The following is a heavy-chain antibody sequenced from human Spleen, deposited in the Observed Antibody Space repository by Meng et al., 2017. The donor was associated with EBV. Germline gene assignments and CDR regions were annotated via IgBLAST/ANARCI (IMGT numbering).Heavy chain of an antibody. V-gene: IGHV3-74*03. D-gene: IGHD1-14*01. Sequence: HLVGSGGALVQPGGSRRLSCAASAFTFSSYWMTWARQAPGEGLVWVSRINEDGATTTYADSVKGRFTISRDNAKNTLYLQMNSLRAEDTAVYYCSRDLAGSDDYWGQGTLVTVSS. CDR2: INEDGATT. J-gene: IGHJ4*02. CDR3: SRDLAGSDDY. CDR1: AFTFSSYW.